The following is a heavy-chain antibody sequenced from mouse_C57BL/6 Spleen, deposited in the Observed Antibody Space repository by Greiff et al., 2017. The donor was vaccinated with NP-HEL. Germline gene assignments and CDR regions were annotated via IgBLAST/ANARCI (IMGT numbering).Heavy chain of an antibody. CDR1: GYAFSSYW. D-gene: IGHD1-1*01. V-gene: IGHV1-80*01. CDR3: AGATVVAGSWYFDV. Sequence: VQLQQSGAELVKPGASVKISCKASGYAFSSYWMNWVKQRPGKGLEWIGQIYPGDGDTNYNGKFKGKATLTADKSSSTAYMQLSSLTSEDSAVYFVAGATVVAGSWYFDVWGKGTTVTVSS. J-gene: IGHJ1*03. CDR2: IYPGDGDT.